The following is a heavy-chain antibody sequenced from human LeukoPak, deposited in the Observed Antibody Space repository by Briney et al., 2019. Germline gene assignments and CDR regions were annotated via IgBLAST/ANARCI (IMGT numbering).Heavy chain of an antibody. CDR3: ARDWVGSFDAFDV. D-gene: IGHD6-25*01. CDR1: GFTFSSYS. V-gene: IGHV3-48*04. CDR2: ISGSGRTI. Sequence: PGGSLRLSCAASGFTFSSYSMSWIRQAPGKGLEWISHISGSGRTIHYADSVKGRLTISRDNAKNSLYLQMNSLRAEDTAVYYCARDWVGSFDAFDVWGQGTMVTVSS. J-gene: IGHJ3*01.